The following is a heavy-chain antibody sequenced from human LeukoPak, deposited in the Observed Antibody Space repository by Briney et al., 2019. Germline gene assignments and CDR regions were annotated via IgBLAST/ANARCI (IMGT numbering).Heavy chain of an antibody. D-gene: IGHD2-2*01. Sequence: GRCLRPSCAPSALTVSSNYMSWVSQPPREWMEWVSVIYRGGATCYADSLKDRFTISRDISKNTLFLQMNSLRAEETSVYFCARDGPDSLYFDYWGQGTLVTAS. V-gene: IGHV3-66*01. CDR2: IYRGGAT. CDR3: ARDGPDSLYFDY. J-gene: IGHJ4*02. CDR1: ALTVSSNY.